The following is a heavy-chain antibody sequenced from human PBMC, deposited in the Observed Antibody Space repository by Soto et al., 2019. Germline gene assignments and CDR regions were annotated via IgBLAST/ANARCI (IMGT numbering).Heavy chain of an antibody. D-gene: IGHD5-12*01. CDR1: GGSISSGGYY. CDR2: IYYSGST. V-gene: IGHV4-31*03. J-gene: IGHJ4*02. CDR3: ARDSTDSGYDYFDY. Sequence: QVQLQESGPGLVKPSQTLSLTCTVSGGSISSGGYYWSWIRQHPGKGLEWIGYIYYSGSTYYNPSLKSRVTISVDTSKNQCSLKLSSVTAADTAVYYCARDSTDSGYDYFDYWGQGTLVTVSS.